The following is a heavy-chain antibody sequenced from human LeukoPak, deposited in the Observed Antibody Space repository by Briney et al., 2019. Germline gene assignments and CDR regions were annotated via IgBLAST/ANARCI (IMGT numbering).Heavy chain of an antibody. Sequence: PGGSLRLSCAASGFTFSSYGMHWVRQAPGKGLEWVAFIRYDGSNKYYADSVYGRFTISRDNAKNSLYLQMNSLRAEDTAVYYCAREGESYPDLDYWGQGTLVTASS. V-gene: IGHV3-30*02. CDR3: AREGESYPDLDY. D-gene: IGHD3-10*01. CDR2: IRYDGSNK. CDR1: GFTFSSYG. J-gene: IGHJ4*02.